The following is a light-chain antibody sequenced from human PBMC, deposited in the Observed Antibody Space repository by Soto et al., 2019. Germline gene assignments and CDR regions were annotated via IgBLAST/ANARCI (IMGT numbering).Light chain of an antibody. CDR2: RAS. J-gene: IGKJ2*01. CDR3: QQYGGSPAYT. Sequence: EIVLTQSPGTLSLSPGERATLSCRASQSVSSIYLAWYQQKPGQAPRLLIYRASSRATGIPDRFSGSGSGTDFTLTISRLEPEDFAVYYCQQYGGSPAYTFGQGTKREIK. V-gene: IGKV3-20*01. CDR1: QSVSSIY.